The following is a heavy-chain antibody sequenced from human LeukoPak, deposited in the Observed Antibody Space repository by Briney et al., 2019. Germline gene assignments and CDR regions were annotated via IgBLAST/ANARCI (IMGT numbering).Heavy chain of an antibody. D-gene: IGHD4-17*01. CDR3: ASQYGDYIPCLDY. J-gene: IGHJ4*02. Sequence: SETLSLTCAVYGGSFSGYYWSWIRQPPGKGLEWIGEINHSGSTNYNPSLKSRVTISVDTSKNQFSLKLSSVTAADTAVYYCASQYGDYIPCLDYWGQGTLVTVSS. CDR2: INHSGST. CDR1: GGSFSGYY. V-gene: IGHV4-34*01.